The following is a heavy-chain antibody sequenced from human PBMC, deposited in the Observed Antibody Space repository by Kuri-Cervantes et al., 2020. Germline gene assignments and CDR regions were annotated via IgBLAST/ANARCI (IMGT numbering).Heavy chain of an antibody. V-gene: IGHV3-64*01. CDR3: AKGTYDSSGYPEYFQH. D-gene: IGHD3-22*01. CDR1: GFTFSSYA. CDR2: ISSSGGST. J-gene: IGHJ1*01. Sequence: ETLSLTCAASGFTFSSYAMHWVRQAPGKGLEYVSAISSSGGSTYYANSVKGRFTISRDNSKNTLYLQMGSLRAEDMAVYYCAKGTYDSSGYPEYFQHWGQGTLVTVSS.